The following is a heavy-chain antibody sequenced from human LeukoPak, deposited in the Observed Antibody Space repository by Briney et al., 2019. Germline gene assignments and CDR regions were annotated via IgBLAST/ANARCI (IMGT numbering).Heavy chain of an antibody. D-gene: IGHD1-26*01. Sequence: SSETLSLTCTVSGGSISSGTYYWRWIRQPAGKGLEWIGRISTSGSTDYNPSLKSRVTISVDMSKNQFSLKLSSVTAADTAVYYCARDSVGARAFDIWGQGTMVTVSS. CDR1: GGSISSGTYY. CDR3: ARDSVGARAFDI. V-gene: IGHV4-61*02. CDR2: ISTSGST. J-gene: IGHJ3*02.